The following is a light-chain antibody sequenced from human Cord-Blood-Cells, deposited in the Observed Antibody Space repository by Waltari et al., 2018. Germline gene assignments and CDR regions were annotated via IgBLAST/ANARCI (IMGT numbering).Light chain of an antibody. J-gene: IGKJ1*01. CDR3: QQYNSYG. V-gene: IGKV1-5*03. Sequence: IQMTQSPSTLSASVGDRVTITCRASQSISSWLAWYQQKPGKATKHLIYKASSLESGVPSRFSGSGSGTEFTLTISSLQPDDFATYYCQQYNSYGFGQGTKVEIK. CDR2: KAS. CDR1: QSISSW.